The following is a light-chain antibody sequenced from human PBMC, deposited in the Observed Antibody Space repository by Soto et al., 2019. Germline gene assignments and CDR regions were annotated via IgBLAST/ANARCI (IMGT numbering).Light chain of an antibody. CDR2: GAS. CDR1: QNVDSNY. Sequence: DIVLTQSPGTLSLSPGDRATLSFRASQNVDSNYLAWYQQKPGQAPRIIIFGASGRATGIPDRFSGSGSGTDFTLTISRLEPEDFAVYYCQQYGSLSWTFGQGTKVDI. V-gene: IGKV3-20*01. CDR3: QQYGSLSWT. J-gene: IGKJ1*01.